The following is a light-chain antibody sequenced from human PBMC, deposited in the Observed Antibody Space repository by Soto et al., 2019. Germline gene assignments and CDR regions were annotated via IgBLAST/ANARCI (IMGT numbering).Light chain of an antibody. J-gene: IGLJ3*02. Sequence: QSVLTQPSSASGTPGQRVTISCSESSSNIGSNTVNWYQHLPGTAPKLLIYSNYQRSSGVPDRFSGSKSGPSASLAISGLQSEDEADYYCAAWDDSLNGRVVFGGGTKVTVL. CDR1: SSNIGSNT. CDR3: AAWDDSLNGRVV. V-gene: IGLV1-44*01. CDR2: SNY.